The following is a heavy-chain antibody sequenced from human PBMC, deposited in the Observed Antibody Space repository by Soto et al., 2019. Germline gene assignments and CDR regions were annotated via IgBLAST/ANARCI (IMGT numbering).Heavy chain of an antibody. CDR3: ARDAYYDILTGYEADYYYYGMDV. CDR2: IIPIFGTA. V-gene: IGHV1-69*13. J-gene: IGHJ6*02. CDR1: GGTFSSYA. D-gene: IGHD3-9*01. Sequence: GASVEVSCKASGGTFSSYAISWARQAPGQRLEWMGGIIPIFGTANYAQKFQGRVTITADESTSTAYMELSSLRSEDTAVYYCARDAYYDILTGYEADYYYYGMDVWGQGTTVTVSS.